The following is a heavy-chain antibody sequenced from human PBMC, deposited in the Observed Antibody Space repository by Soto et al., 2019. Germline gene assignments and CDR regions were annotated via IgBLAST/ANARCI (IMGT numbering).Heavy chain of an antibody. D-gene: IGHD3-10*01. J-gene: IGHJ4*02. CDR2: ISAYNGNT. Sequence: QVQLVQSGAEVKKPGASVKVSCKASGYTFTNYAISWVRQGPGQGLEWMGWISAYNGNTNYAQKLQGRVTMTTDTSTSSASMELRGLRSDDTAVYYCARAWFGDFVYYFDYWGQGTLVTVSS. CDR3: ARAWFGDFVYYFDY. CDR1: GYTFTNYA. V-gene: IGHV1-18*01.